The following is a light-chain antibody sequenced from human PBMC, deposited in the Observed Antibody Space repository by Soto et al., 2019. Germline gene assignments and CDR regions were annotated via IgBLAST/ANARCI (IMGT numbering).Light chain of an antibody. CDR2: GAS. CDR3: QQYNEWPLT. J-gene: IGKJ4*01. CDR1: QRVSNN. V-gene: IGKV3-15*01. Sequence: EIVMTQSPATLSVSPGDRATLSCRASQRVSNNLDWYQQKPGQAPRLLIYGASTRATDIPAKFSGSGSGTEFSLTISSLQSEDFALYYCQQYNEWPLTFGGGTRVEIK.